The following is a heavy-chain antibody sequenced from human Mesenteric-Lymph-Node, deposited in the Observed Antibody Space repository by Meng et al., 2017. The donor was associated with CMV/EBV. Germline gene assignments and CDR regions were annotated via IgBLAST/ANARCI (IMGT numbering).Heavy chain of an antibody. J-gene: IGHJ4*02. CDR2: IRYDGSNK. CDR1: GFTFSSYG. Sequence: GGSLRLSCAASGFTFSSYGMHWVRQAPGKGLEWVAFIRYDGSNKYYADSVKGRFTSSRDNSKNTLYLQMNSLRAEDTAVYYCAKDWGRSSSWYWDYWGQGTLVTVSS. D-gene: IGHD6-13*01. CDR3: AKDWGRSSSWYWDY. V-gene: IGHV3-30*02.